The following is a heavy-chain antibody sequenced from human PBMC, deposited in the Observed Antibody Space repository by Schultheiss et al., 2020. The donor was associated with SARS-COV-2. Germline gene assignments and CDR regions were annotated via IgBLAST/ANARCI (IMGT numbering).Heavy chain of an antibody. CDR1: GYTFTSYG. CDR3: ARVDCSGGSCYSGY. J-gene: IGHJ4*02. CDR2: ISAYNGNT. Sequence: ASVKVSCKASGYTFTSYGISWVRQAPGQGLEWMGWISAYNGNTNYAQKLQGRVTMTTDTSTSTAYMELSSLRSEDTAVYYCARVDCSGGSCYSGYWGQGTLVTVSS. V-gene: IGHV1-18*01. D-gene: IGHD2-15*01.